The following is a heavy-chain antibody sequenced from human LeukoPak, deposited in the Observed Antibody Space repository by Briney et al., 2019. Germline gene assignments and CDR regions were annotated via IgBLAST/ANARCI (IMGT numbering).Heavy chain of an antibody. CDR2: IYYSGST. CDR3: ARERGGSYYGPRPRYMDV. D-gene: IGHD3-10*01. CDR1: GGSISSGGYY. J-gene: IGHJ6*03. Sequence: SQTLSLTCTVSGGSISSGGYYWSWIRQHPGKGLEWIGYIYYSGSTYYNPSLKSRVTISVDTSKNQFSLKLSSVTAADTAVYYCARERGGSYYGPRPRYMDVWGKGTKVTVSS. V-gene: IGHV4-31*03.